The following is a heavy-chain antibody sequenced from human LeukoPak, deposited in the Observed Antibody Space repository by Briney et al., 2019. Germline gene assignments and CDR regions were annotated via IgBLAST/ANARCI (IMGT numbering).Heavy chain of an antibody. V-gene: IGHV1-46*01. CDR2: INPSGGST. D-gene: IGHD3-22*01. J-gene: IGHJ4*02. CDR3: ARDSRYYDSSGYYEDLPGDY. CDR1: GYTFTSYY. Sequence: ASVKVSCKASGYTFTSYYMHWVRQPPGQGLEWMGIINPSGGSTSYAQKFQGRVTMTRDMSTSTVYMELSSLRSEDTAVYYCARDSRYYDSSGYYEDLPGDYWGQGTLVTVSS.